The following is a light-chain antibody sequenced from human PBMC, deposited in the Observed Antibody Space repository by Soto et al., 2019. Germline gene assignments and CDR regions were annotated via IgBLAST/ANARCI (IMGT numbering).Light chain of an antibody. CDR2: EVS. V-gene: IGLV2-23*02. J-gene: IGLJ1*01. CDR3: CSYAGSSTFV. CDR1: SSDVGSYNL. Sequence: QSALTHAASVSGAAGQSRSISCTRTSSDVGSYNLVSWYQQHPGKAPKLMIYEVSKRPSGVSNRFSGSKSGNTASLTISGPQAEDEADYYCCSYAGSSTFVFGTGTKVTVL.